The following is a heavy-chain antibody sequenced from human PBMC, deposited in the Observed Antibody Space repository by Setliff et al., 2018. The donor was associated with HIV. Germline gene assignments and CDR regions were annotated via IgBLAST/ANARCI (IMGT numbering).Heavy chain of an antibody. CDR3: ARARSGVAAVGY. CDR2: MNPASGST. J-gene: IGHJ4*02. D-gene: IGHD6-13*01. Sequence: GASVKVSCKASGYTFISFDINWVRQATGQGPEWMGWMNPASGSTGYAQKFQGRVTMTRNASINTAYMELNSLTFDDTAMYYCARARSGVAAVGYWGQGTPVTVSS. CDR1: GYTFISFD. V-gene: IGHV1-8*01.